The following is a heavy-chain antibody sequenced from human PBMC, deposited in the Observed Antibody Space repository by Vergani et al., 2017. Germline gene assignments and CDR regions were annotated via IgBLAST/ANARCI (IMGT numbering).Heavy chain of an antibody. D-gene: IGHD1-1*01. CDR3: ATFHREVERGEGGY. CDR1: GYIFTTYW. V-gene: IGHV5-51*01. J-gene: IGHJ4*02. Sequence: EVLLVQSGAEVKKPGESLKISCKGSGYIFTTYWIGWVRQMPGKGLEWMGIIYPGDSDTRYSPSFQGQVTISADKSISTAFLQWGSLKASDTAMYYCATFHREVERGEGGYWGQGTLVTVSS. CDR2: IYPGDSDT.